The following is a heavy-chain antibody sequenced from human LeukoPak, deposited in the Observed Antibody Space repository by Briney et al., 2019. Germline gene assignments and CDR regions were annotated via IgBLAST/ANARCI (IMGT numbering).Heavy chain of an antibody. J-gene: IGHJ4*02. D-gene: IGHD3-10*01. Sequence: TGGSLRLSCAASGFTFSSYGMHWARQAPGKGLEWVGVIGYDGNNKYYADSVKGRFTISRDNSKNTLYLQMNSLRAEDTAVYYCARDKPSGVWVRLWFGDFDYWGQGTLVTVSS. CDR1: GFTFSSYG. CDR3: ARDKPSGVWVRLWFGDFDY. V-gene: IGHV3-30*03. CDR2: IGYDGNNK.